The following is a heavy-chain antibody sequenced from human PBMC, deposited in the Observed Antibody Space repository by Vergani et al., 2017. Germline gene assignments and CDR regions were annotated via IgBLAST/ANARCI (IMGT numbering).Heavy chain of an antibody. D-gene: IGHD4-17*01. J-gene: IGHJ6*03. CDR2: INHSGST. Sequence: QVQLQQWGAGLLKPSETLSLTCAVYGGSFSGYYWSWIRQPPGKGLEWIGEINHSGSTYYNPSLKSRVTISVDRSKNQFSLKLSSVTAADTAVYYCASLRDYYYMDVWGKGTTVTVSS. CDR3: ASLRDYYYMDV. V-gene: IGHV4-34*01. CDR1: GGSFSGYY.